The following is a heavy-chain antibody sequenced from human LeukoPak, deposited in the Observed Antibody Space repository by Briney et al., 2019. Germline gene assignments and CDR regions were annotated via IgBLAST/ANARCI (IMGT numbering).Heavy chain of an antibody. V-gene: IGHV1-18*01. J-gene: IGHJ5*02. CDR1: GYTFTSYG. CDR3: ARDSLYSNYNWFDP. CDR2: ISDYNGNT. Sequence: ASVKVSCKASGYTFTSYGISWVRQAPGQGLEWMGWISDYNGNTNYAQKLQGRVTMTTDTSTSTAYMELRSLRSDDTAVYYCARDSLYSNYNWFDPWGQGTLVTVSS. D-gene: IGHD4-11*01.